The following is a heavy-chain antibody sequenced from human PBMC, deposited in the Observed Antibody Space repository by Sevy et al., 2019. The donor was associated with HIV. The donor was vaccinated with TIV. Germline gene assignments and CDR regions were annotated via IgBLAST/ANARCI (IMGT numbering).Heavy chain of an antibody. CDR2: INHSGST. CDR3: ARRIAVADFDY. V-gene: IGHV4-34*01. D-gene: IGHD6-19*01. Sequence: SETLSLTCAVYGGSFSGYYWSWIRQPPGKGLEWIGEINHSGSTNYNPSLKSRVTISVDTSKNQFSLKLSSVTTADTAVYYCARRIAVADFDYWGQGTLVTVSS. CDR1: GGSFSGYY. J-gene: IGHJ4*02.